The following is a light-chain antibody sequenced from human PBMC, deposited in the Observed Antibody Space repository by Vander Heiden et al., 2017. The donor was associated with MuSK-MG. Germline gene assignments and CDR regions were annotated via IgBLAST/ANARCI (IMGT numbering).Light chain of an antibody. J-gene: IGKJ2*01. Sequence: EIVLTQSPGTLSLSPGERATLSCRASQSVTSSYLAWYQHKPGQAPRLLIYGASSRATGIPDRFSGSGSGTDFTLTISSLEPEDFAVYYCQQDGTSPTFGQGTKLEIE. CDR2: GAS. CDR3: QQDGTSPT. CDR1: QSVTSSY. V-gene: IGKV3-20*01.